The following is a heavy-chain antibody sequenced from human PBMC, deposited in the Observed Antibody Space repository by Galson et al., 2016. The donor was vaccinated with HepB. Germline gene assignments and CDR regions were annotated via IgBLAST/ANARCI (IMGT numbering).Heavy chain of an antibody. D-gene: IGHD6-19*01. V-gene: IGHV3-21*01. CDR1: GFAFRTYS. CDR3: GSRHIGWYYFDY. J-gene: IGHJ4*02. Sequence: SLRLSCAASGFAFRTYSMNWVRQTPGKGLEWVSSISGGSSYIYYADSVKGRFTISRENPKYSLYLKMNSLRAEDTAVYYCGSRHIGWYYFDYSGQGTLVTGSS. CDR2: ISGGSSYI.